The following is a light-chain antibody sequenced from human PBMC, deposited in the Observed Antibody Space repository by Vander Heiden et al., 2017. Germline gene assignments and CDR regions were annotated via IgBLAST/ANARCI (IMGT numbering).Light chain of an antibody. CDR3: QQRSNWPWT. CDR1: QSVSSY. CDR2: DAS. Sequence: ELVLPQSQANLSLSAGGIATLSCRASQSVSSYIRWYQQKPGQAPRLLIYDASNRATDIPARFSGSWSGTDVTLTVSSREPEDFAVYYWQQRSNWPWTFGQGTKVEFK. V-gene: IGKV3-11*01. J-gene: IGKJ1*01.